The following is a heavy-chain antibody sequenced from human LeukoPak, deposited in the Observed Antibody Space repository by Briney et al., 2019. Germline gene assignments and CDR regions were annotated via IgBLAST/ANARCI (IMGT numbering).Heavy chain of an antibody. J-gene: IGHJ5*02. CDR3: ARDRYYDSSGYH. CDR1: GYTFTDYY. D-gene: IGHD3-22*01. V-gene: IGHV1-18*04. Sequence: ASVKVSCKASGYTFTDYYMHWVRQAPGQGLEWMGWISAYNGNTNYAQKLQGRVTMTTDTSTSTAYMELRSLRSDDTAVYYCARDRYYDSSGYHWGQGTLVTVSS. CDR2: ISAYNGNT.